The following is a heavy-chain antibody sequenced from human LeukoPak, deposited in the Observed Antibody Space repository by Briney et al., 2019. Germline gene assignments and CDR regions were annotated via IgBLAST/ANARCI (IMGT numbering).Heavy chain of an antibody. CDR1: GFTFSDYY. CDR2: ISSSSSYT. Sequence: GGSLRLSCAASGFTFSDYYMSWIRQAPGKGLEWLSYISSSSSYTYYADSVKGRFTISRDNSRNTLYLQMNSLRAEDTAVYYCAKEVRESAWFYFDHWGQGTLATVSS. J-gene: IGHJ4*02. D-gene: IGHD3-10*01. CDR3: AKEVRESAWFYFDH. V-gene: IGHV3-11*03.